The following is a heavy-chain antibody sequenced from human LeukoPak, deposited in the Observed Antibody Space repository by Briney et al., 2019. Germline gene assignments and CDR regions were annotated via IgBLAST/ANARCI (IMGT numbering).Heavy chain of an antibody. D-gene: IGHD2-2*01. CDR3: ANRFCTSSGCGVAY. CDR2: VSYDGSDK. V-gene: IGHV3-30*18. J-gene: IGHJ4*02. CDR1: GFTFSNYG. Sequence: PGGSLRLSCAASGFTFSNYGMPWVRQAPGKGLDWVAVVSYDGSDKHYADSVKGRFTISRDDSKNTLYLQLNSLRGDDTAVYYCANRFCTSSGCGVAYWGQGTLVTVSS.